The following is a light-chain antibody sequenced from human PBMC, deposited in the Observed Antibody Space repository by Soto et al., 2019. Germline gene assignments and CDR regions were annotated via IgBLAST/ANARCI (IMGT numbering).Light chain of an antibody. Sequence: DIQLTQSPSFLSASVGDRVTITCRASQGISNNLAWYQHNPGKPPKLLIYGASTLQSGVPSRFSGSGSGTAFTLTISSLQPEDFATYYCQQLNNYPRALTFGGGTKVEIK. CDR2: GAS. CDR3: QQLNNYPRALT. J-gene: IGKJ4*01. V-gene: IGKV1-9*01. CDR1: QGISNN.